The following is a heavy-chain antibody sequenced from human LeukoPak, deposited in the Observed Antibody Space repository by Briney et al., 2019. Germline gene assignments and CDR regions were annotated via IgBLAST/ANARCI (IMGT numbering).Heavy chain of an antibody. CDR3: ARDAAAAGTLDY. CDR1: GYTFTSYG. D-gene: IGHD6-13*01. J-gene: IGHJ4*02. CDR2: ISAYNGNT. V-gene: IGHV1-18*01. Sequence: ASVKVSCKASGYTFTSYGIRWVRQAPGQGLEWPGWISAYNGNTNYAQKVQGRVTMTTDTSTSTAYMELRSLRSDDTAMYYCARDAAAAGTLDYWGQGTPVTVSS.